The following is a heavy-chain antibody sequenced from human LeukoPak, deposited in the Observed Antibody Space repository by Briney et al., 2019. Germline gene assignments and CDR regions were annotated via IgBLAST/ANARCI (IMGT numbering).Heavy chain of an antibody. V-gene: IGHV1-18*01. J-gene: IGHJ5*02. CDR3: ARGIVVVPAAKTASWFDP. CDR2: ISAYNGNT. CDR1: GYTFTSYG. Sequence: ASVKVSCKASGYTFTSYGISWVRQAPGQGLEWMGWISAYNGNTNYAQKLQGRVTMTTDTSTSTAYMELSSLRSEDTAVYYCARGIVVVPAAKTASWFDPWGHGTLVTVSS. D-gene: IGHD2-2*01.